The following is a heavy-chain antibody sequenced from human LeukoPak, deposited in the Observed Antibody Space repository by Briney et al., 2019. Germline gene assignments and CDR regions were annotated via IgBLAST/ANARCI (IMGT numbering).Heavy chain of an antibody. CDR1: GGSISSYY. J-gene: IGHJ6*03. D-gene: IGHD3-16*01. CDR3: ARMGLGSSYYYYYMDV. V-gene: IGHV4-59*01. CDR2: IYYSGST. Sequence: SETLSLTCTVSGGSISSYYWSWIRQPPGKGLEWIGYIYYSGSTNYNPSLKSRVTISVDTSKNQFSLKLSSVTAADTAVYYCARMGLGSSYYYYYMDVWGKGTTVTISS.